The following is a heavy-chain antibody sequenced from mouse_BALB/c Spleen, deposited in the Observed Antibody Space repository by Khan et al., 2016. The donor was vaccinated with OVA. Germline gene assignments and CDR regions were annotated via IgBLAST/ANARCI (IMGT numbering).Heavy chain of an antibody. CDR2: ISYDGSN. V-gene: IGHV3-6*02. CDR3: ARNSYGEGLWFAY. J-gene: IGHJ3*01. Sequence: VQLQESGPGLVKPSQSLSLTCSVTGYSITSGYYWNWIRQFPGNKLEWMGSISYDGSNNYSPSLKNRVSITRDTSKHQFFLKLNSVTTADSAPYSYARNSYGEGLWFAYWGQGTLVTVSA. CDR1: GYSITSGYY. D-gene: IGHD1-1*01.